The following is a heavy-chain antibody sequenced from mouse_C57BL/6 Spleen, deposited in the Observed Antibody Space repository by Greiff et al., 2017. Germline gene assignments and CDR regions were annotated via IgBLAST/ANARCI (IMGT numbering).Heavy chain of an antibody. V-gene: IGHV1-15*01. J-gene: IGHJ1*03. CDR1: GYTFTDYE. CDR3: TRVGSEDYYFDD. CDR2: IDPETGGT. Sequence: QVQLQQSGAELVRPGASVTLSCKASGYTFTDYEMHWVKQTPVHGLEWIGAIDPETGGTAYNQKFKGKAILTADKYSSTAYMELRSLTSEDSAVYYCTRVGSEDYYFDDWGKGTTVTVSS. D-gene: IGHD1-1*01.